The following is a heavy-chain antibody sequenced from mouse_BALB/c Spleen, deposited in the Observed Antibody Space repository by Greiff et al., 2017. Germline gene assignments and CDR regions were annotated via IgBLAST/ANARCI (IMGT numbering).Heavy chain of an antibody. D-gene: IGHD1-1*01. CDR3: ARDYYGSSAY. CDR2: ISDGGSYT. CDR1: GFTFSDYY. V-gene: IGHV5-4*02. Sequence: EVKLVESGGGLVKPGGSLKLSCAASGFTFSDYYMYWVRQTPEKRLEWVATISDGGSYTYYPDSVKGRFTISRDNAKNNLYLQMSSLKSEDTAMYYCARDYYGSSAYWGQGTLVTVSA. J-gene: IGHJ3*01.